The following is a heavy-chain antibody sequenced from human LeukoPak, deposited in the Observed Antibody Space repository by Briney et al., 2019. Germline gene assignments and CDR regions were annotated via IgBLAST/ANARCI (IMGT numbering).Heavy chain of an antibody. J-gene: IGHJ1*01. V-gene: IGHV1-69*05. CDR2: IIPIFGTA. CDR3: ATKTTVTTSRAEYFQH. CDR1: GGTFSSYA. D-gene: IGHD4-17*01. Sequence: EASVKVSCKASGGTFSSYAISWVRQAPGQGLEWMGRIIPIFGTANYAQKFQGRVTITTDESTSTAYMELSSLRSEDTAVYYCATKTTVTTSRAEYFQHWGQGTLVTVSS.